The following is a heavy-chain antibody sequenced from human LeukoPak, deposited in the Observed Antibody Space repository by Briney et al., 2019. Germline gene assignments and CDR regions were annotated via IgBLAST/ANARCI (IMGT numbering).Heavy chain of an antibody. CDR3: ARHIRAGDYVWGSYRSTHPHYFDY. D-gene: IGHD3-16*02. J-gene: IGHJ4*02. V-gene: IGHV4-59*08. CDR1: GGSISSYY. CDR2: IYYSGSA. Sequence: SETPSLTCTVSGGSISSYYWSWIRQPPGKGLEWIGYIYYSGSANYNPSLKSRVTISVDTSKNQFSLKLSSVTAADTAVYYCARHIRAGDYVWGSYRSTHPHYFDYWGQGTLVTVSS.